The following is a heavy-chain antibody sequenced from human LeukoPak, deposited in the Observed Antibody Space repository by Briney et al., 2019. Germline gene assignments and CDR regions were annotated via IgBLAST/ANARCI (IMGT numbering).Heavy chain of an antibody. V-gene: IGHV3-21*01. CDR2: ISSSSSYI. CDR3: VRDLMGSGSTTAYLHH. CDR1: GFTFSSYS. Sequence: GGSLRLSCAASGFTFSSYSMNWVRQAPGKGLEWVSSISSSSSYIYYADSVKGRFTISRDNAKNSLYLQMNSLRAEDMAVYFCVRDLMGSGSTTAYLHHWGQGTLVTASS. D-gene: IGHD1-1*01. J-gene: IGHJ1*01.